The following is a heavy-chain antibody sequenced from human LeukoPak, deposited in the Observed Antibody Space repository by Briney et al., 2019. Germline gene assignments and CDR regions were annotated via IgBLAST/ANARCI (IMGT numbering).Heavy chain of an antibody. J-gene: IGHJ4*02. CDR3: ASDRGGYCSSTSCYFSHFDY. CDR1: GFTFSDHY. CDR2: ISYDGSNK. D-gene: IGHD2-2*01. V-gene: IGHV3-30-3*01. Sequence: GGSLRLSCAASGFTFSDHYMDWVRQAPGKGLEWVAVISYDGSNKYYADCVKGRFTISRDNSKNTLYLQMNSLRAEDTAVYYCASDRGGYCSSTSCYFSHFDYWGQGTLVTVSS.